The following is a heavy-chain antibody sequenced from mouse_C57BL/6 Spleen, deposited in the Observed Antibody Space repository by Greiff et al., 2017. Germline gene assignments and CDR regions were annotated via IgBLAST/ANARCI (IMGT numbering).Heavy chain of an antibody. CDR1: GYTFTSYG. D-gene: IGHD1-1*01. CDR3: ARAYGSNYFDY. CDR2: IYPRSGNT. J-gene: IGHJ2*01. Sequence: VKLVESGAELARPGASVKLSCKASGYTFTSYGISWVKQSTGQGLEWIGEIYPRSGNTYYNEKFKGKATLTADKSSSTAYMELRSLTSEDSAVYFCARAYGSNYFDYWGQGTTLTVSS. V-gene: IGHV1-81*01.